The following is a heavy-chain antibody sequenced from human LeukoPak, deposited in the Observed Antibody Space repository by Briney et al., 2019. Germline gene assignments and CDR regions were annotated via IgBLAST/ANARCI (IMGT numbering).Heavy chain of an antibody. CDR1: GFTFSNHW. D-gene: IGHD2-2*01. CDR2: IRYDGSNK. J-gene: IGHJ5*02. CDR3: AKDYCSSTSCYSGWFDP. Sequence: AGGSLRLSCAASGFTFSNHWMHWVRQAPGKGLEWVAFIRYDGSNKYYADSVKGRFTISRDNSKNTLYLQMNSLRAEDTAVYYCAKDYCSSTSCYSGWFDPWGQGTLVTVSS. V-gene: IGHV3-30*02.